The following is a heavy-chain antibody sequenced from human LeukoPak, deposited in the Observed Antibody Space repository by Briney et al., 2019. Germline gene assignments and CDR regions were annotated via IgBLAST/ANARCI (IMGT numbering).Heavy chain of an antibody. D-gene: IGHD5-12*01. Sequence: GGSLRLSCAASGFTFSSYWMSWVRQAPGKGLEWVANIKQDGSEKYYVDSVKGRFTISRDNAKNSLYLQMNSLRAEDTAVYYCARGFRDGVPTISVWFDPWGQGTLVTVSS. CDR3: ARGFRDGVPTISVWFDP. J-gene: IGHJ5*02. CDR2: IKQDGSEK. CDR1: GFTFSSYW. V-gene: IGHV3-7*01.